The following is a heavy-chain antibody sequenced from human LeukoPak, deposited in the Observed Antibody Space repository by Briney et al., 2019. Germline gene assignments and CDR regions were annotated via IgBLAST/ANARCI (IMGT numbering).Heavy chain of an antibody. D-gene: IGHD3-22*01. Sequence: GSSLKVSCKASGGTFSSYAISWVRQAPGQGLEWMGGIIPTFGTANYAQKFQGRVTITADGSTSTAYMELSSLRSEDTAVYYCARWVYDSSGYYPNYFDYWGQGTLVTVSS. J-gene: IGHJ4*02. CDR1: GGTFSSYA. V-gene: IGHV1-69*01. CDR3: ARWVYDSSGYYPNYFDY. CDR2: IIPTFGTA.